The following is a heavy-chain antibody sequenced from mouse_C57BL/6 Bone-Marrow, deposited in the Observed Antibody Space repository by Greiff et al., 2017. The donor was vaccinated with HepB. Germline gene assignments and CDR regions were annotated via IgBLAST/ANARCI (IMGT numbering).Heavy chain of an antibody. V-gene: IGHV6-3*01. Sequence: EVMLVESGGGLVQPGGSMKLSCVASGFTLSNYWMNWVRQSPEKGLEWVAQIRLKSDNYATHYAVSVKGRFTISRDDSKSSVYLQMNNLRAEDTGIYYCTGGGPYYFDYWGQGTTLTVSS. CDR2: IRLKSDNYAT. CDR3: TGGGPYYFDY. J-gene: IGHJ2*01. CDR1: GFTLSNYW.